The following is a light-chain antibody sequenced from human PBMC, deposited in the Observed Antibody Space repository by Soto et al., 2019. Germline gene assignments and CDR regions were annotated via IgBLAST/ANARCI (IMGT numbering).Light chain of an antibody. CDR2: SAS. J-gene: IGKJ1*01. V-gene: IGKV1-39*01. Sequence: EIQMTQSPSSLSSSVGDRVTFTCRASQNVRTYLNWYQQKPGKAPHLLIYSASNWQSGVPARFSGSGSGTDFTLTITSLQADDFATYFCQQSFSFPWTFGQGTKVA. CDR3: QQSFSFPWT. CDR1: QNVRTY.